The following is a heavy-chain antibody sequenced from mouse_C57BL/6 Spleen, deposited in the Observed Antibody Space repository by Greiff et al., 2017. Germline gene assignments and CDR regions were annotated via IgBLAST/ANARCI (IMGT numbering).Heavy chain of an antibody. J-gene: IGHJ4*01. V-gene: IGHV5-17*01. CDR2: ISSGSSTI. Sequence: DVMLVESGGGLVKPGGSLKLSCAASGFTFSDYGMHWVRQAPEKGLEWVAYISSGSSTIYYADTVKGRFPISRDNAKNTLFLQMTSLRSEDTAMYYCGRKGTLYGDYSMAYWGQGTLVTVS. D-gene: IGHD1-2*01. CDR3: GRKGTLYGDYSMAY. CDR1: GFTFSDYG.